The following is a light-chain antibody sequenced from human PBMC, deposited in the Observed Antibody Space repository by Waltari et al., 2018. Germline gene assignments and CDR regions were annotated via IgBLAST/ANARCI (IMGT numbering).Light chain of an antibody. J-gene: IGLJ2*01. CDR2: EVN. V-gene: IGLV2-8*01. CDR1: SSDVGFYNY. Sequence: QSALTQPPSASGSPGQSVTISCTGTSSDVGFYNYVSWYQQHPGKAPKLMIYEVNTRPSGVPDRFSGSKSGNTASLTVSGLQAEDEGDYYCSSYAGSNNLVVGGGTKLTVL. CDR3: SSYAGSNNLV.